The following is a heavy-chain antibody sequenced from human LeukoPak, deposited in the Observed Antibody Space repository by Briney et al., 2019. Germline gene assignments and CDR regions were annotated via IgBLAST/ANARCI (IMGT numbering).Heavy chain of an antibody. CDR3: ARAGVIRYVAWLINYYMDI. Sequence: GGSLRLSCAASGFTFTNHAMQWVRQAPGKGLEYVSAISGNGGSTYYANSVKGRFTISRDNSKNTVYLQMDSLRAEDMAVYYCARAGVIRYVAWLINYYMDIWGRGTTVTVSS. CDR2: ISGNGGST. D-gene: IGHD3-9*01. V-gene: IGHV3-64*01. J-gene: IGHJ6*03. CDR1: GFTFTNHA.